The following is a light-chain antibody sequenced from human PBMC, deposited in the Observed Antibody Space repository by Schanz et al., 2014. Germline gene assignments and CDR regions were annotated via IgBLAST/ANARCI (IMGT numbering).Light chain of an antibody. CDR2: GAA. Sequence: EIVLTQSPGTLSLSPGERATLSCRASQSVGSNYLAWYQQKPGQAPSLLIYGAASRATGIPDRFSGSGSGTDFTLTISRLETEDFAVYYCQQYVESPGTFGQGT. CDR1: QSVGSNY. CDR3: QQYVESPGT. V-gene: IGKV3-20*01. J-gene: IGKJ1*01.